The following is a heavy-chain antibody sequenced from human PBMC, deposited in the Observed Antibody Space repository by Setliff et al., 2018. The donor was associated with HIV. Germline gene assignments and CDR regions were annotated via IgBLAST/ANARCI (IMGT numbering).Heavy chain of an antibody. Sequence: GESLRLSCAASGFTFGDYALSWVRQAPGKGLEWVGFIRSKAYGGTTEYAASLKGRFTISRDDSKSIAYPQMNSLKTEDTAVYYCTRDAEPYGDYGNLKYFDPWGRGTLVTVSS. CDR3: TRDAEPYGDYGNLKYFDP. CDR1: GFTFGDYA. CDR2: IRSKAYGGTT. D-gene: IGHD4-17*01. J-gene: IGHJ2*01. V-gene: IGHV3-49*04.